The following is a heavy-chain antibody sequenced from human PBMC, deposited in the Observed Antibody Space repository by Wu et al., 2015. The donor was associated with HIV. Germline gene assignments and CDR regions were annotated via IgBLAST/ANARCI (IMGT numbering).Heavy chain of an antibody. Sequence: QVQLVQSGAEVKKPGSSVKVSCKASGGTFSSYAISWVRQAPGQGLEWMGRIIPIFGTANYAQKFQGRVTITADESTSTAYMEFTSLRSEDTAVYYCARDLLPTTSWTDSYYYGMDVWGQGTTVTVAS. CDR2: IIPIFGTA. V-gene: IGHV1-69*13. CDR3: ARDLLPTTSWTDSYYYGMDV. J-gene: IGHJ6*02. D-gene: IGHD2-2*01. CDR1: GGTFSSYA.